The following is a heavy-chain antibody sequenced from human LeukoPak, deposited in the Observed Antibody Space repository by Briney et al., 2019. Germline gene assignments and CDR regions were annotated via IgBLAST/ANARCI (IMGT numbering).Heavy chain of an antibody. D-gene: IGHD3-16*01. CDR3: ARVLGSYWGYYYYYYMDV. CDR1: GGSISSYY. Sequence: SETLSLTCTVSGGSISSYYWSWIRQSPGKGLGCIGYIHYTGSTNYNPSLKSRVTISVETSKNQFSLKLSSVTAADTAVYYCARVLGSYWGYYYYYYMDVWGKGTTVTVSS. J-gene: IGHJ6*03. CDR2: IHYTGST. V-gene: IGHV4-59*01.